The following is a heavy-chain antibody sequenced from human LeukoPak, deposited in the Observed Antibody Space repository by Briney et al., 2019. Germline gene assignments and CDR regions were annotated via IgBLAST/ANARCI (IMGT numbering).Heavy chain of an antibody. V-gene: IGHV3-7*01. D-gene: IGHD1-26*01. CDR1: GFTFSNYW. Sequence: GGSLRLSCAASGFTFSNYWMSWVRQAPGKGLEWVANIKQDGSEKYCVDSVKGRFTISRDNAKNSLYLQMNSLRAEDTAVYYCASEVGAPFGYWGQGTLVTVSS. J-gene: IGHJ4*02. CDR2: IKQDGSEK. CDR3: ASEVGAPFGY.